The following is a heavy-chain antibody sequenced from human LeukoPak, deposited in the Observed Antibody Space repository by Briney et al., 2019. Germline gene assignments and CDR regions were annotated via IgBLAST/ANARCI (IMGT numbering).Heavy chain of an antibody. CDR2: ISSSSSYI. Sequence: GGSLRLSCAASGFTFSSYSMNWVRQAPGKGLEWVSSISSSSSYIYYADSVKGRFTISRDSAKNSLYLQMNSLRAEDTAVYYCARGLIAAAGYFDYWGQGALVTVSS. D-gene: IGHD6-13*01. J-gene: IGHJ4*02. CDR3: ARGLIAAAGYFDY. V-gene: IGHV3-21*01. CDR1: GFTFSSYS.